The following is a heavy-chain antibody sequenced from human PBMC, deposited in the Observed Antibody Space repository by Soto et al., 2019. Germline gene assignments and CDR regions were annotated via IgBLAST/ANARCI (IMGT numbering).Heavy chain of an antibody. Sequence: PSETLSLTCTVSGDSVSRYYCNWIRQPPGKGLEWIGYIYNSGSTNYNPSLKSRVTISVDTSKNQFSLTLTSVTAADTAVYYCARAPTYSYGSGTPYYFYAMDVWGQGTTVTVSS. CDR1: GDSVSRYY. CDR2: IYNSGST. J-gene: IGHJ6*02. V-gene: IGHV4-59*02. D-gene: IGHD3-10*01. CDR3: ARAPTYSYGSGTPYYFYAMDV.